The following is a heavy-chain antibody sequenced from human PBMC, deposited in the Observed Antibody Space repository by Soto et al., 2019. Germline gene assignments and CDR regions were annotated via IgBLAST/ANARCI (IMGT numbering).Heavy chain of an antibody. CDR1: GYTFTGYY. D-gene: IGHD6-19*01. V-gene: IGHV1-3*01. CDR2: INAGNGNT. Sequence: ASVKVSCKASGYTFTGYYMHWVRQAPGQRLEWMGWINAGNGNTKYSQKFQGRVTITRDTSASTAYMELSSLRSEDTAAYYCARAVAVAADFDYWGQGTLVTVSS. CDR3: ARAVAVAADFDY. J-gene: IGHJ4*02.